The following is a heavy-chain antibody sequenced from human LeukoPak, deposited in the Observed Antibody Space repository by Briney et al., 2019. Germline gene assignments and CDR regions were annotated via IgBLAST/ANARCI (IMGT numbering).Heavy chain of an antibody. Sequence: GGSLRLSCAASGFTFDDYAMHWVRQAPGRGLEWVSGISWNSGSIGYADSVKGRFTISRDNAKNSLYLQMNSLRAEDTALYYCAKGVRITMVRGAFDIWGQGTMVTVSS. D-gene: IGHD3-10*01. J-gene: IGHJ3*02. CDR2: ISWNSGSI. V-gene: IGHV3-9*01. CDR1: GFTFDDYA. CDR3: AKGVRITMVRGAFDI.